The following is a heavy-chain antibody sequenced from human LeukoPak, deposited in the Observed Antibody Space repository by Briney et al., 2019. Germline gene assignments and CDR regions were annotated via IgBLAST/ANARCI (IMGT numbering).Heavy chain of an antibody. CDR1: GFTFSSYG. V-gene: IGHV3-20*04. D-gene: IGHD3-22*01. CDR3: ARVGVNTYYYDSSGYYFDY. J-gene: IGHJ4*02. Sequence: GGSLRLSCAASGFTFSSYGMSWVRQAPGKGLEWVSGINWNGGSTGYADSVKGRFTISRDNAKNSLYLQMNSLRAEDTALYYCARVGVNTYYYDSSGYYFDYWGQGTLVTVSS. CDR2: INWNGGST.